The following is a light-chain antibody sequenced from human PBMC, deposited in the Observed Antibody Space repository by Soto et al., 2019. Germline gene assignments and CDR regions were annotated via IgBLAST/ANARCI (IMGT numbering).Light chain of an antibody. V-gene: IGKV1-39*01. J-gene: IGKJ2*02. CDR3: QQSDSTLRT. Sequence: DIQMTQSPSSLSASVGDRVTITCRASQSISSYLNWYQQKPGKAPKLLIYAASSLQSGVPSRFSGSGSGTDFTLTISSLQPEDFATYYCQQSDSTLRTFGQGTKLDIK. CDR1: QSISSY. CDR2: AAS.